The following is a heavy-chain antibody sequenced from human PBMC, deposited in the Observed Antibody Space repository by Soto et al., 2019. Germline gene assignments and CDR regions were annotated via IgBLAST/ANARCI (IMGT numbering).Heavy chain of an antibody. D-gene: IGHD4-17*01. CDR2: TYYRSKWYN. CDR1: GDSVSSNSAA. CDR3: ARDSFDYGDYAPYAFDI. V-gene: IGHV6-1*01. J-gene: IGHJ3*02. Sequence: SQTLSLTCAISGDSVSSNSAAWNWIRQSPSRGLEWLGRTYYRSKWYNDYAVSVKSRITINPDTSKNQFSLQLNSVTPEDTAVYYCARDSFDYGDYAPYAFDIWGQGTMVTVSS.